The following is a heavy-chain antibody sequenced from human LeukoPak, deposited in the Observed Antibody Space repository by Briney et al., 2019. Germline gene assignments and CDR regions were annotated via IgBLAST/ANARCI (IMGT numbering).Heavy chain of an antibody. V-gene: IGHV3-23*01. D-gene: IGHD3-16*02. Sequence: GGTLRLSCAASGFTFSSYGMSWVRQAPGKGLEWVSAISGSGGSTYYADSVKGRFTISRDNSKNTLYLQMNSLRAEDTAVYYCWGSYHLGGYFNYWGQGTLVTVSS. J-gene: IGHJ4*02. CDR3: WGSYHLGGYFNY. CDR2: ISGSGGST. CDR1: GFTFSSYG.